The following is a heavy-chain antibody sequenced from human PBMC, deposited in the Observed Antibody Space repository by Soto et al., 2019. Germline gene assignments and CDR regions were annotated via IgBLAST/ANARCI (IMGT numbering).Heavy chain of an antibody. V-gene: IGHV3-15*07. CDR2: IKTTTDGGTT. J-gene: IGHJ4*02. CDR1: GFTFSNAW. Sequence: GGSLRLSCAASGFTFSNAWMNWVRQAPGKGLEWVAHIKTTTDGGTTDYAAPVQGRFTISRDDSKNTLYLQMNSLKTADTAVYYCTADHGTSWNDYWGQGTLVTVSS. D-gene: IGHD1-1*01. CDR3: TADHGTSWNDY.